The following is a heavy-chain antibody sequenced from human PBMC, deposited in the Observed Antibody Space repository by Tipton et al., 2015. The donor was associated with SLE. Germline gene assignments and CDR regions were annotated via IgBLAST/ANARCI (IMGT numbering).Heavy chain of an antibody. Sequence: SLRLSCAASGFTFSSYSMNWVRQAPGKGLEWVSSISSSSSYTNYADSVKGRFTISRDNAKNTLYLQMNSLRGDDTAVYYCARADGGFSSGWYGNWGQGTLVTVSS. J-gene: IGHJ4*02. CDR3: ARADGGFSSGWYGN. D-gene: IGHD6-19*01. CDR2: ISSSSSYT. CDR1: GFTFSSYS. V-gene: IGHV3-21*01.